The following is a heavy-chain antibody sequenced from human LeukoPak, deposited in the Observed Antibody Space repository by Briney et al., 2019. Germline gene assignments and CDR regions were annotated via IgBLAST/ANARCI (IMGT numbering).Heavy chain of an antibody. Sequence: GGSLRLSCAASGFTFSTYVMHWVRQTPGKGLEWVALIYPDGGNKYYADSVKGRFTISRDNSKNTLYLQMNSLRAEDTAVYYCATSDYAGNSALSYWGQGTLVTVSS. CDR2: IYPDGGNK. D-gene: IGHD4-23*01. CDR3: ATSDYAGNSALSY. J-gene: IGHJ4*02. CDR1: GFTFSTYV. V-gene: IGHV3-33*01.